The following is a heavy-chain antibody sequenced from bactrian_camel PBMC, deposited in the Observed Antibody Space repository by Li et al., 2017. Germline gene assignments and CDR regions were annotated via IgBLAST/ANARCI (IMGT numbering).Heavy chain of an antibody. CDR2: IYTGVGNT. CDR1: GYSYSSYC. Sequence: VQLVESGGGSVQAGGSLRLSCLVSGYSYSSYCLGWFRQAPGKEREGVAAIYTGVGNTYYTASVKGRFTVSQDSAANALYLQMNNLRPEDTAVYYCAADHSWHRCPPRQYGYSFWGRGTQVTVS. J-gene: IGHJ4*01. V-gene: IGHV3S31*01. D-gene: IGHD3*01. CDR3: AADHSWHRCPPRQYGYSF.